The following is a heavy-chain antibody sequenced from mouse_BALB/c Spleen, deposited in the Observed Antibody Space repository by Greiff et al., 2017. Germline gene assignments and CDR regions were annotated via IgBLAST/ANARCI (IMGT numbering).Heavy chain of an antibody. J-gene: IGHJ4*01. V-gene: IGHV1-62-2*01. D-gene: IGHD2-4*01. CDR2: FYPGSGSI. CDR1: GYTFTEYI. Sequence: QVHVKQSGAELVKPGASVKLSCKASGYTFTEYIIHWVKQRSGQGLEWIGWFYPGSGSIKYNEKFKDKATLTADKSSSTVYMELSRLTSEDSAVYFCARHEEEGSTMRRYYAMDYWGQGTSVTVSS. CDR3: ARHEEEGSTMRRYYAMDY.